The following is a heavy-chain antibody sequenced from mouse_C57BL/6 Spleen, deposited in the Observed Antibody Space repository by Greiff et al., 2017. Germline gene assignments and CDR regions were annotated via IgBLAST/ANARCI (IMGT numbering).Heavy chain of an antibody. Sequence: QLQQPGAELVMPGASVKLSCKASGYTFTSYWMHWVKQRPGQGLEWIGEIDPSDSYTNNNQKFKGKSTFTVDKSSSTAYMQLSSLTSEVSAVYYCARRGNFYAMDYWGQGTAVTVSS. D-gene: IGHD2-1*01. J-gene: IGHJ4*01. V-gene: IGHV1-69*01. CDR1: GYTFTSYW. CDR2: IDPSDSYT. CDR3: ARRGNFYAMDY.